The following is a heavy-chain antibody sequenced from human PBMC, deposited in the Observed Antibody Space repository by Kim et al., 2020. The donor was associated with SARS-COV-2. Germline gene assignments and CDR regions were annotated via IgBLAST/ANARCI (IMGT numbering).Heavy chain of an antibody. CDR2: T. Sequence: TNYNPALKSRVTISVDTSKNQFSLKLSSVTAADTAVYYCARDRSSNWFDPWGQGTLVTVSS. CDR3: ARDRSSNWFDP. V-gene: IGHV4-59*01. J-gene: IGHJ5*02.